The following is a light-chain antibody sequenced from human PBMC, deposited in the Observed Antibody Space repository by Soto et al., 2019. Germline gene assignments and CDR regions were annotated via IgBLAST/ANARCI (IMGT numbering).Light chain of an antibody. CDR1: QTVSSS. J-gene: IGKJ4*01. CDR3: QQHINWPLT. V-gene: IGKV3-11*01. Sequence: EIVLTQSPATLSLSTGERATLSCRASQTVSSSLAWYQQKPGQAPRLLIYEASNRATGIPARFSGSGSGADFTLTICSLEPEDFALYYCQQHINWPLTFGGGTKVDIK. CDR2: EAS.